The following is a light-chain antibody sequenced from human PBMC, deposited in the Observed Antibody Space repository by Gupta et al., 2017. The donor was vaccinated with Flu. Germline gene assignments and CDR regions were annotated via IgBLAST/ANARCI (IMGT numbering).Light chain of an antibody. J-gene: IGKJ5*01. CDR1: QSVDFN. CDR3: QQYNNWPPIT. Sequence: EIVMTQSPATLSVSPGERATLSCRASQSVDFNLAWYQQKPGQAPGLLIYRASSRATGIPARFSGSGSGTEFTLTISSLQSEDFAVYYCQQYNNWPPITFGQGTRVEIK. V-gene: IGKV3-15*01. CDR2: RAS.